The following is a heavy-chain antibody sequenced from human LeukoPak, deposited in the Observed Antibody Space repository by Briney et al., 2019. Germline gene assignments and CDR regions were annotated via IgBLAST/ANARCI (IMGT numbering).Heavy chain of an antibody. CDR3: ASDSSSGGLDY. CDR1: GYSISSGYY. J-gene: IGHJ4*02. CDR2: IYHSGST. D-gene: IGHD2-15*01. Sequence: SETLSLTCTVSGYSISSGYYWGWIRQPPGKGLEWIGSIYHSGSTYYNPSLKSRVTISVDTSKNQFSLKLSSVTAADTAVYYCASDSSSGGLDYWGQGTLVTVSS. V-gene: IGHV4-38-2*02.